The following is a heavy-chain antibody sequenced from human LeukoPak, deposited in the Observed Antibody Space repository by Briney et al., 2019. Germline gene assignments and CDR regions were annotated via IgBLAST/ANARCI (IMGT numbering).Heavy chain of an antibody. CDR1: GFTFSSYW. CDR2: IKQDGSER. J-gene: IGHJ4*02. CDR3: ARENPAYGSGSYFGY. Sequence: GGSLRLSCAASGFTFSSYWMSWVRQAPGKGLEWVANIKQDGSERYYVDSVKGRFTISRDNAKNSLYLQMNSLRAEDTAVYYCARENPAYGSGSYFGYWGQGTLVTVSS. V-gene: IGHV3-7*01. D-gene: IGHD3-10*01.